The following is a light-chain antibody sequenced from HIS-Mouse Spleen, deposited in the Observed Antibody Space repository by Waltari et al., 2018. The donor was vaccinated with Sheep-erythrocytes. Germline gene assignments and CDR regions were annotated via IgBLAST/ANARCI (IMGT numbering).Light chain of an antibody. Sequence: QSALTQPASVSGSPGQSITISCTGTSRAVGGYNYVSWYQQHPGKPPKLMIYEVSNRPSGVSNRFSGSKSGNTASLTISGLQAEDEADYYCSSYTSSSTPVVFGGGTKLTVL. CDR2: EVS. CDR3: SSYTSSSTPVV. J-gene: IGLJ2*01. CDR1: SRAVGGYNY. V-gene: IGLV2-14*01.